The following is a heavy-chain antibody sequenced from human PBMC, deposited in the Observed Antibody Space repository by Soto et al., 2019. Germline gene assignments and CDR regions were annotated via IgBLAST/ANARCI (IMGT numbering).Heavy chain of an antibody. D-gene: IGHD6-19*01. CDR1: GGTFSSYA. CDR2: IIPIFGTA. Sequence: SVKVSCKASGGTFSSYAVSWVRQAPGQGLEWMGGIIPIFGTANYAQKFQGRVTITADESTSTAYMELSSLRSEDTAVYYCARGLRYSSGWYSRDYYYYGMDVWGQGTTVTVSS. V-gene: IGHV1-69*13. J-gene: IGHJ6*02. CDR3: ARGLRYSSGWYSRDYYYYGMDV.